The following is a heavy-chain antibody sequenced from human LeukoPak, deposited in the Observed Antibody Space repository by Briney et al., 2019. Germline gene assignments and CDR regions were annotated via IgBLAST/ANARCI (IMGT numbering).Heavy chain of an antibody. D-gene: IGHD2-2*01. V-gene: IGHV4-61*02. CDR2: IYYSGST. CDR3: ARRPLLGYCSSTSCGDAFDI. CDR1: GGSISSGSYY. Sequence: SQTLSLTCTVSGGSISSGSYYWSWIRQPAGKGLEWIGRIYYSGSTYYNPSLKSRVTISVDTSKNQFSLKLSSVTAADTAVYYCARRPLLGYCSSTSCGDAFDIWGQGTMVTVSS. J-gene: IGHJ3*02.